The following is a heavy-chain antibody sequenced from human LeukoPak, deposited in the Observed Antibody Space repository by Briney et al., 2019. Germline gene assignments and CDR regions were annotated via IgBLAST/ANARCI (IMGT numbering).Heavy chain of an antibody. J-gene: IGHJ5*02. Sequence: GGSLRLSCAASGFIFNNYGLIWVRQAPGKGLEWVSAISNDGGGTNYADFVKGRFTISRDNSKNTLFLQMNSLRAEDTALYYCAKGSSGYFADLWGQGTLVTVSS. V-gene: IGHV3-23*01. CDR3: AKGSSGYFADL. CDR1: GFIFNNYG. D-gene: IGHD3-22*01. CDR2: ISNDGGGT.